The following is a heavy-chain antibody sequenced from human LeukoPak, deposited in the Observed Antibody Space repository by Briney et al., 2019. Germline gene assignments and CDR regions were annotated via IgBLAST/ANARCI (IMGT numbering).Heavy chain of an antibody. CDR3: AADGITIFGVVYGGFDY. CDR2: INPNSGGT. V-gene: IGHV1-2*06. Sequence: ASVKVSCKSSGYTFTGYYMHWVRQAPGQGLEWMGRINPNSGGTNYAQKFQGRVTMTRDTCISTAYMELSRLRSDDTAVYYCAADGITIFGVVYGGFDYWGQGTLVTVSS. D-gene: IGHD3-3*01. J-gene: IGHJ4*02. CDR1: GYTFTGYY.